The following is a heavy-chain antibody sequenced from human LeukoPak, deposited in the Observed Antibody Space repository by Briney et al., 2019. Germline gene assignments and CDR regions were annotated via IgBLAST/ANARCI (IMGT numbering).Heavy chain of an antibody. CDR2: ISAYNGNT. D-gene: IGHD3-22*01. Sequence: ASVKVSCKASGYTVTSCYMHWVRQAPGQGLEWMGWISAYNGNTNYAQKLQGRVTMTTDTSTSTAYMELRSLRSDDTAVYYCARDQNTYYYDSSGYNPNYFDYWGQGTLVTVSS. CDR3: ARDQNTYYYDSSGYNPNYFDY. V-gene: IGHV1-18*04. CDR1: GYTVTSCY. J-gene: IGHJ4*02.